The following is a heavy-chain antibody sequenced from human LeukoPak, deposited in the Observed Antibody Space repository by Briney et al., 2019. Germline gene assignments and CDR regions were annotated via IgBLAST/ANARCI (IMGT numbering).Heavy chain of an antibody. Sequence: GASVKVSCKASGYTFTGYGIAWVRQAPGEGLELVGWIAAYNGLTNYAQNLQDRLTLTRDTSTTTAFMELRNLTSDDTAIHFCARSYGLEADYWGRGTLVTVSS. V-gene: IGHV1-18*01. CDR2: IAAYNGLT. CDR3: ARSYGLEADY. D-gene: IGHD3-16*02. CDR1: GYTFTGYG. J-gene: IGHJ4*02.